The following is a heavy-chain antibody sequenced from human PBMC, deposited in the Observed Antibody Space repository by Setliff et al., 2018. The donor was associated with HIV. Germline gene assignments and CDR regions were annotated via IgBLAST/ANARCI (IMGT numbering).Heavy chain of an antibody. Sequence: ASVKVSCKASGYTFTAYYLHWVRQAPGQGLEWMGRINPNNGDTNYAQKFQGRVTMTRDTSISTAYMELSRLRSDDAAVYYCAREFGAGIRQIVAGEFYYMDVWGKGTTVTVSS. D-gene: IGHD5-12*01. V-gene: IGHV1-2*06. J-gene: IGHJ6*03. CDR2: INPNNGDT. CDR3: AREFGAGIRQIVAGEFYYMDV. CDR1: GYTFTAYY.